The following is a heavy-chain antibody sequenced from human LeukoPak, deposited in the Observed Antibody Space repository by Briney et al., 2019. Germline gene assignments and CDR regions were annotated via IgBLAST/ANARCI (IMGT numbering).Heavy chain of an antibody. CDR3: AKLPPPYCSSTSCPDY. D-gene: IGHD2-2*01. CDR2: ISGSGGST. V-gene: IGHV3-23*01. Sequence: GGSLRLSCAASGFTFSSYAMSWVRQAPGKGLEWVSAISGSGGSTYYADSVKGRFTISRDNSKNTLYLQMNSLRAEDTAVYYCAKLPPPYCSSTSCPDYWGRGTLVTVSS. J-gene: IGHJ4*02. CDR1: GFTFSSYA.